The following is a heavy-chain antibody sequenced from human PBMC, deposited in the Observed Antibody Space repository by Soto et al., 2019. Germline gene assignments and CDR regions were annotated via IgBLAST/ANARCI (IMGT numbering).Heavy chain of an antibody. Sequence: GGSLRLSCAASGFTFSSYGMHWVRQAPGKGLEWVAVISYDGSNKYYADSVKGRFTISRDNSKNTLYLQMNSLRAEDTAVYYCAKEGSAITYFDYWGQGTLVTVSS. CDR2: ISYDGSNK. D-gene: IGHD3-3*01. J-gene: IGHJ4*02. V-gene: IGHV3-30*18. CDR1: GFTFSSYG. CDR3: AKEGSAITYFDY.